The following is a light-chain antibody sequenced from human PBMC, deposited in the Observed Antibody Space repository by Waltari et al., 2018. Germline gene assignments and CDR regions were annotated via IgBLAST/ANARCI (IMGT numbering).Light chain of an antibody. Sequence: QSILTQPTSVSGAPGQRVTISCPGSSSNNGAGHDVHWYQAFPGTAPKLLIYGNNNRPSGVPDRFSGSKSGSSASLAINGLQAEDEADYYCQSFDSNVRGGVVFGGGTKVTVL. CDR1: SSNNGAGHD. J-gene: IGLJ3*02. V-gene: IGLV1-40*01. CDR2: GNN. CDR3: QSFDSNVRGGVV.